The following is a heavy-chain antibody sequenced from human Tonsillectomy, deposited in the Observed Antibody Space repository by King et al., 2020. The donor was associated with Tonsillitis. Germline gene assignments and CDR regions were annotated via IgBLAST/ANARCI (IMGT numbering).Heavy chain of an antibody. Sequence: DVQLVESGGGLVKPGGSLRLSCAASGLTFSSYSMNWVRQAPGKGLEWVSSISSYSTYIYYADSVKGRFTISRDNAKNSLYLQMNSLRAEDTAVYYCARALAGVMAANYFYYMDVWGKGTTVTVSS. J-gene: IGHJ6*03. D-gene: IGHD6-6*01. CDR1: GLTFSSYS. CDR2: ISSYSTYI. CDR3: ARALAGVMAANYFYYMDV. V-gene: IGHV3-21*01.